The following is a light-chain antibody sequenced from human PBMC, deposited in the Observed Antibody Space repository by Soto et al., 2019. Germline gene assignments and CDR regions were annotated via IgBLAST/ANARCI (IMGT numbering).Light chain of an antibody. J-gene: IGKJ1*01. Sequence: DIQMTQSPSSLSASVGDRVTITCRASQGISNFLAWYQQRPGKVPKLLIYAASTLQSGVPSRFSGSRSGTDFTLTISSLQPEDVAAYYCQKYNSAPPTFGQGTKAEIK. CDR2: AAS. V-gene: IGKV1-27*01. CDR3: QKYNSAPPT. CDR1: QGISNF.